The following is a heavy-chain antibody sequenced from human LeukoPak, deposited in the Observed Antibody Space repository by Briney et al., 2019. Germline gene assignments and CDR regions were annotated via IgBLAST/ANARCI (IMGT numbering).Heavy chain of an antibody. D-gene: IGHD4-11*01. J-gene: IGHJ4*02. CDR2: IIPIFGTA. V-gene: IGHV1-69*13. CDR3: ARKYSNYLMWFDY. CDR1: GGTFSSYA. Sequence: SVKVSCRASGGTFSSYAISWVRQAPGQGLEWMGGIIPIFGTANYAQKFQGRVTITADESTSTAYMELSSLRSEDTAVYYCARKYSNYLMWFDYWGQGTLVTVSS.